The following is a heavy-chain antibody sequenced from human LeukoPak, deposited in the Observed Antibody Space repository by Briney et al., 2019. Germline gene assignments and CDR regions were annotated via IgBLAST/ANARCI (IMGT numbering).Heavy chain of an antibody. CDR1: GYTFTDYY. V-gene: IGHV1-2*02. CDR2: INPNSGAT. J-gene: IGHJ6*02. CDR3: ARALVMDV. D-gene: IGHD6-6*01. Sequence: GASVKVSCKASGYTFTDYYIHWVRQAPGQGLECMGWINPNSGATNYAQNFQGRVTMTRDTSSSIAYMELSRLRSDDTAVYYCARALVMDVWGQGTTVTVSS.